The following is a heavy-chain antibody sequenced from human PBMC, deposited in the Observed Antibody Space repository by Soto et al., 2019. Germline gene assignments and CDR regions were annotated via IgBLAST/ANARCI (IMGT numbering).Heavy chain of an antibody. J-gene: IGHJ6*02. CDR1: GFTFSSYA. CDR2: ISYDGSNK. D-gene: IGHD3-3*01. V-gene: IGHV3-30-3*01. CDR3: AREGTYYDFWSGTAQDYYYGMDV. Sequence: QVQLVESGGGVVQPGRSLRLSCAASGFTFSSYAMHWVRQAPGKGLEWVAVISYDGSNKYYADSVKGRFTISRDNSKNTLYLQMNSRRAEDTAVYYCAREGTYYDFWSGTAQDYYYGMDVWGQGTTVTVSS.